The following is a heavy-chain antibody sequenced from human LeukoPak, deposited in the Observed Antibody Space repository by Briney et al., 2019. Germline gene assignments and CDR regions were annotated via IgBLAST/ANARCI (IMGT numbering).Heavy chain of an antibody. J-gene: IGHJ3*02. CDR3: ARDKLDGYNSFAFDI. V-gene: IGHV3-23*01. CDR2: ISGSGGST. Sequence: PGGSLRLSCAASGFTFSSYGMSWVRQAPGKGLEWVSAISGSGGSTYYADSVKGRFTISRDNSKNTLYLQMNSLRAEDTAGYYCARDKLDGYNSFAFDIWGQGTMVTVSS. CDR1: GFTFSSYG. D-gene: IGHD5-24*01.